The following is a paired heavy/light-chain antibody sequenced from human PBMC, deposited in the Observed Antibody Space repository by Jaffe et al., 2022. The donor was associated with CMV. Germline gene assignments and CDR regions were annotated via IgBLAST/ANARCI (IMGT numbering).Heavy chain of an antibody. Sequence: QVQLQQWGAGLLKPSETLSLTCAVYGGSFSGYYWSWIRQPPGKGLEWIGEINHSGSTNYNPSLKSRVTISVDTSKNQFSLKLSSVTAADTAVYYCHRGHYYGSGSYAVQGKNDAFDIWGQGTMVTVSS. CDR3: HRGHYYGSGSYAVQGKNDAFDI. CDR2: INHSGST. V-gene: IGHV4-34*01. D-gene: IGHD3-10*01. CDR1: GGSFSGYY. J-gene: IGHJ3*02.
Light chain of an antibody. J-gene: IGKJ2*01. V-gene: IGKV1-5*03. CDR1: QSISSW. CDR3: QQYGRT. Sequence: DIQMTQSPSTLSASVGDRVTITCRASQSISSWLAWYQQKPGKAPKLLIYKASSLESGVPSRFSGSGSGTEFTLTISSLQPDDFATYYCQQYGRTFGQGTKLEIK. CDR2: KAS.